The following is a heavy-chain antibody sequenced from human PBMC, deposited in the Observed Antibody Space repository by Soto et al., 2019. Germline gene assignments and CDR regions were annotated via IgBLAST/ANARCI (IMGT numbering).Heavy chain of an antibody. Sequence: ASVKVSCKASGYTFTSYGISWVRQAPGQGLEWMGWISAYNGNTNYAQKLQGRVTMTTDTSTSTAYMELRSLRSDDTAVYYCARDDGGNLVWNYYYGMEVWGQGTTVPVSS. CDR1: GYTFTSYG. D-gene: IGHD2-21*01. CDR3: ARDDGGNLVWNYYYGMEV. J-gene: IGHJ6*02. CDR2: ISAYNGNT. V-gene: IGHV1-18*01.